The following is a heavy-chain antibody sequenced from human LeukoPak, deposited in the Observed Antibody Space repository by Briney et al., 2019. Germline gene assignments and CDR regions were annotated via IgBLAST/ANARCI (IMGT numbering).Heavy chain of an antibody. J-gene: IGHJ4*02. CDR1: GFTFSSYG. D-gene: IGHD1-26*01. V-gene: IGHV3-30*02. CDR2: IRYDGSNK. CDR3: AKDRGGGPIVGAHFDY. Sequence: PGGSLRLSCAASGFTFSSYGMHWVRQAPGKGLEWVAFIRYDGSNKYYADSVKGRFTISRDNSKNTLYLQMNSLRAEDTAVYYCAKDRGGGPIVGAHFDYWGQGTLVTVSS.